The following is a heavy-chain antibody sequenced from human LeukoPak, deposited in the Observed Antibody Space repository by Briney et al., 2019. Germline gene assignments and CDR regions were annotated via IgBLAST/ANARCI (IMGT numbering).Heavy chain of an antibody. D-gene: IGHD3-3*01. J-gene: IGHJ4*02. CDR3: QSRYLEWLLEY. Sequence: SETLSLTCTVSGGFINSNNYYWGWIRQPPGTGLEWIGSIYSSGSAYYNPSLKSRVTISVDTSKNQFSLRLSSVTAADTAVYYCQSRYLEWLLEYWGQGTLVTVSS. CDR1: GGFINSNNYY. CDR2: IYSSGSA. V-gene: IGHV4-39*01.